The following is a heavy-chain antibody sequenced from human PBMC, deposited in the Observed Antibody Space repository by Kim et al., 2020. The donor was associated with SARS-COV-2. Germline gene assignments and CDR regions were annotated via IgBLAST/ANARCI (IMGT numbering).Heavy chain of an antibody. CDR2: ISYDGSNK. D-gene: IGHD3-16*01. CDR3: AREPFESYAYIWGMGY. Sequence: GGSLRLSCAASGFTFSSYAMHWVRQAPGKGLEWVAVISYDGSNKYYADSVKGRFTISRDNSKNTLYLQMNSLRAEDTAVYYCAREPFESYAYIWGMGYWG. V-gene: IGHV3-30-3*01. CDR1: GFTFSSYA. J-gene: IGHJ4*01.